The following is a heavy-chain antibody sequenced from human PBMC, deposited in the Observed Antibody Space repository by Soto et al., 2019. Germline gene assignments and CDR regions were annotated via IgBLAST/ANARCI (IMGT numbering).Heavy chain of an antibody. V-gene: IGHV3-33*01. J-gene: IGHJ6*03. CDR1: DFTFSNYA. D-gene: IGHD2-15*01. CDR3: ERNPSCGGGRCYLDYYYYMDV. Sequence: QEQLVESGGGVAQPGRSLRLSCVASDFTFSNYAMHWVRQAPGKGLEWMAVIWSDASNEYYADSVKGRFTISRDNSKNTLYLQMNSRRAEDTAVYYCERNPSCGGGRCYLDYYYYMDVWGKGTTVTVSS. CDR2: IWSDASNE.